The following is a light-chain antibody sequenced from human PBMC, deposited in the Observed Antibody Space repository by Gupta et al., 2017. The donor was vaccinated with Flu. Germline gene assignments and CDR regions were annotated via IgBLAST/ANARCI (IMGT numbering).Light chain of an antibody. CDR3: QQYNNWPPT. CDR1: QSVSSN. V-gene: IGKV3-15*01. J-gene: IGKJ4*01. Sequence: EIVMTQSPATLSVSPGERATLSCRASQSVSSNLAWYQQKPGQAPRLLIYDASTRATGIPARFSGSGSGTEFTLTISRLQSEDFAVYCCQQYNNWPPTFGGGTKVAIK. CDR2: DAS.